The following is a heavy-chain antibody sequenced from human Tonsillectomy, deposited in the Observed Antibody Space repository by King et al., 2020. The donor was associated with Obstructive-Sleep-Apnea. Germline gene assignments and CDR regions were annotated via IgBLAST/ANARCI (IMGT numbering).Heavy chain of an antibody. CDR1: GYTFINYG. V-gene: IGHV1-18*04. CDR2: ISAYNGNT. CDR3: ARDRQQLADY. D-gene: IGHD6-13*01. J-gene: IGHJ4*02. Sequence: LVQSGAEVKKPGASVKVSCKASGYTFINYGFTWVRQAPGQALEWMGWISAYNGNTNYAQNFQGRVIMTTDTSTSTAYMELTNLRSDDTAVYYCARDRQQLADYWGQGTLVTVSS.